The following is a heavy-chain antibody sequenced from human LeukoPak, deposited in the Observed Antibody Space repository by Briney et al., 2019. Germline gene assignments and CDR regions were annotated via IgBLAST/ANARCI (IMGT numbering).Heavy chain of an antibody. V-gene: IGHV1-69*13. Sequence: SVKVSCKASGGTFSSYAVSWVRQAPGQGLEWMGGIIPIFGTANYAQKFQGRVTITADESTSTAYMELSSLRSEDTAVYYCARVRRSMIVVVITTGGQHDAFDIWGQGTMVTVSS. D-gene: IGHD3-22*01. CDR2: IIPIFGTA. J-gene: IGHJ3*02. CDR1: GGTFSSYA. CDR3: ARVRRSMIVVVITTGGQHDAFDI.